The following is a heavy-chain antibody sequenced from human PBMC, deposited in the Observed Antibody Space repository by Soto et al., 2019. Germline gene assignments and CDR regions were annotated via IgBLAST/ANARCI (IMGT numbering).Heavy chain of an antibody. CDR2: IITSSSYI. V-gene: IGHV3-21*01. J-gene: IGHJ6*02. Sequence: EVQLVESGGGLVKPGGSLRLSCAASGFTFSSYRMNWVRQAQGMRLEWVSSIITSSSYIYYADSVKGRFTISRDNTKTSLYLQMHSLSAEDTAVYYCARDGPPRNVMDVWGQGTTFTVSS. CDR3: ARDGPPRNVMDV. CDR1: GFTFSSYR.